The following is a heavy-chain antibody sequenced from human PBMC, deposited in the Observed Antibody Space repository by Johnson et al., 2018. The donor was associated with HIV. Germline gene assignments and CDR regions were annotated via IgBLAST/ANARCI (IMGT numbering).Heavy chain of an antibody. CDR2: ISSSGSTI. J-gene: IGHJ3*02. CDR1: GFTFSDYY. V-gene: IGHV3-11*04. D-gene: IGHD3-3*01. CDR3: ARGISQPYYNFWSGYHYPDAFDI. Sequence: VQLVESGGGLVKTGGSLRLSCAASGFTFSDYYMSWIRQAPGKGLEWVSYISSSGSTIYYADSVTGRFTISRDNAKNSLYLQMNSLRAGDTAVYYCARGISQPYYNFWSGYHYPDAFDIWGQGTMVTVSS.